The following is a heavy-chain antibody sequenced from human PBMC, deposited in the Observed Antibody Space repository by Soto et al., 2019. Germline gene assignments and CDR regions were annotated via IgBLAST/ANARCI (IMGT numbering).Heavy chain of an antibody. Sequence: SETLSLTCTVSGGFISGRVYYWGWIRQPPGTGLEWIGEINHSGSTNYNPSLKSRVTISVDTSKNQFSLKLTSVTAADTAVYSCARDKITGLFDYWGQGTLVT. D-gene: IGHD3-16*01. J-gene: IGHJ4*02. CDR3: ARDKITGLFDY. CDR2: INHSGST. V-gene: IGHV4-39*07. CDR1: GGFISGRVYY.